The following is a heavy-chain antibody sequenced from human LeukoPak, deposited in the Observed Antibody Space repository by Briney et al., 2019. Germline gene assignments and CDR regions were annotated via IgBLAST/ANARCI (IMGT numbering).Heavy chain of an antibody. CDR1: GFTYVDYA. CDR2: INWNSGNI. J-gene: IGHJ4*02. CDR3: AKDNLGDFYDSSGYPDY. Sequence: GRSLRLSCAASGFTYVDYAMHWVRQAPGKGLDWVSGINWNSGNIGYADSVKGRFTISRDNAKNSLYFQMNSLRAEDTALYYCAKDNLGDFYDSSGYPDYWGQGILVSVSS. D-gene: IGHD3-22*01. V-gene: IGHV3-9*01.